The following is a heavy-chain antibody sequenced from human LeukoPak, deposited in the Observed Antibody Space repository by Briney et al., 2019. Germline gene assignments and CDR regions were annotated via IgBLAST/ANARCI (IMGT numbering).Heavy chain of an antibody. CDR2: ISSSSTYI. J-gene: IGHJ4*02. CDR1: EFTFCSYS. V-gene: IGHV3-21*01. D-gene: IGHD5-18*01. Sequence: PRGSLRLSCAASEFTFCSYSMNWVRQAPGEGLEWVSSISSSSTYIYYASSVKGRFTISRDNAKNSLYLQMNSLRAEDTAVYYCARAGYSYGPRGFDYWGQGTLVTVSS. CDR3: ARAGYSYGPRGFDY.